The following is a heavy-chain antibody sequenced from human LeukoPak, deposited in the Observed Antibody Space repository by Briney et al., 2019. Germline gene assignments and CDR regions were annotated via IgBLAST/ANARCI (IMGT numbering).Heavy chain of an antibody. D-gene: IGHD3-9*01. J-gene: IGHJ4*02. CDR1: ALTFSSYD. CDR2: ISSSSSYI. V-gene: IGHV3-21*01. CDR3: ARDHYDILTGYAY. Sequence: GGSLRLSCAAPALTFSSYDMNWVRQAPGKGLEWVSSISSSSSYIYYADSVKGRFTISRDNAKNSLYLQMNSLRAEDTAVYYCARDHYDILTGYAYWGQGTLVTVSS.